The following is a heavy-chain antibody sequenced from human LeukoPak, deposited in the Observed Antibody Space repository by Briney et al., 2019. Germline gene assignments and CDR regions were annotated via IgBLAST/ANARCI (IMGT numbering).Heavy chain of an antibody. V-gene: IGHV3-11*06. D-gene: IGHD6-13*01. CDR3: ARDGYSSSWYWFDY. CDR2: ISSSSSYT. J-gene: IGHJ4*02. Sequence: GGSLRLSCAASGFTFSDYYMSWIRQAPGKGLEWVSYISSSSSYTNYTDSVKGRFTISRDNAKNSLYLQMNSLRAEDTAVYYCARDGYSSSWYWFDYWGQGTLVTVSS. CDR1: GFTFSDYY.